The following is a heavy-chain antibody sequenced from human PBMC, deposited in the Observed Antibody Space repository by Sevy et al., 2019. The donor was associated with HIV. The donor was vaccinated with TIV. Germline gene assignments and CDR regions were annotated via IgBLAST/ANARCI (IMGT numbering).Heavy chain of an antibody. Sequence: GGSLRLSCAASGFTFSSYWMHWVRQAPGKGLVWVSRCNGDGSSTTYADSVKGRFTISRDNAKNTLYLQMNSLRAEDTAVYYCAKTSLGLWRGWFDPWGQGTLVTVSS. J-gene: IGHJ5*02. CDR2: CNGDGSST. CDR3: AKTSLGLWRGWFDP. D-gene: IGHD2-21*01. V-gene: IGHV3-74*01. CDR1: GFTFSSYW.